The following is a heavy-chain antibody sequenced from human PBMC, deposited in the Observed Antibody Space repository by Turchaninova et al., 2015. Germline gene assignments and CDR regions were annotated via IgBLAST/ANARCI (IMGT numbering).Heavy chain of an antibody. Sequence: GPGLVKPSGTLSLTCAVSGGSINSDNWWSWVRQAPGKGLEWIGEIYHIGATNYNPSLKSRVTVSVDKSKNQFSLTLTSVTAADTAMYYCAKSYTRHSPFDSWGQGTLVTVSS. D-gene: IGHD2-2*02. CDR3: AKSYTRHSPFDS. J-gene: IGHJ4*02. V-gene: IGHV4-4*02. CDR2: IYHIGAT. CDR1: GGSINSDNW.